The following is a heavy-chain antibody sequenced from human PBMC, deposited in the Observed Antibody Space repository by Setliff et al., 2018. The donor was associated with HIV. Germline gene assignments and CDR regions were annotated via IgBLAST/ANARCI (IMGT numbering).Heavy chain of an antibody. D-gene: IGHD7-27*01. Sequence: PGESPKISCQASGYSFTNYWIGWVRQMPGKGLEWMGVIYPGDSDTRYSPSFQGQVTISADRSITTAYLKWSSLKVSDTAMYYCIRRRRAPGTGDLESYWGQGTLVTVSS. V-gene: IGHV5-51*01. CDR2: IYPGDSDT. CDR3: IRRRRAPGTGDLESY. CDR1: GYSFTNYW. J-gene: IGHJ4*02.